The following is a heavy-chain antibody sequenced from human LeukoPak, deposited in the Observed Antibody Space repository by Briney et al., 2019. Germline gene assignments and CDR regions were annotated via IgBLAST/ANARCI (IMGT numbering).Heavy chain of an antibody. CDR1: GGSISGNYY. V-gene: IGHV4-39*01. J-gene: IGHJ4*02. CDR2: IFYSGES. CDR3: ARLGDVEVNGGTLDY. Sequence: SETLSLTCSVSGGSISGNYYWGWIRQPPGKGLEWTGSIFYSGESEKNPSLKNRVTVSLDTSKNQFFLKVTSVTVADTAVYFCARLGDVEVNGGTLDYWGRGTLVTVSS. D-gene: IGHD3-16*01.